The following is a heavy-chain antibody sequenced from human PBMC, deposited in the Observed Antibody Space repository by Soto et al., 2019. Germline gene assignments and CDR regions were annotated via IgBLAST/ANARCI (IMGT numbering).Heavy chain of an antibody. CDR1: GFTFINSA. CDR2: SSGRDGKT. D-gene: IGHD1-26*01. V-gene: IGHV3-23*04. CDR3: AKGPKWGY. J-gene: IGHJ4*01. Sequence: EVQLVESGGDVVQPGGSLRLSCAASGFTFINSAMNWVRQAPGKGLEWVSVSSGRDGKTYYSDSVRGRFTISRDNSKSTLYLQMNSLRVEDTAVYYCAKGPKWGYWGHGTLVTVSS.